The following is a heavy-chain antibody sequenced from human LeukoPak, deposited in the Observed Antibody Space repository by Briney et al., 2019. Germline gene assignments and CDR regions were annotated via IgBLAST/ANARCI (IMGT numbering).Heavy chain of an antibody. D-gene: IGHD5-24*01. CDR3: ARRGKDGYNYWYFDY. CDR2: INHSGST. J-gene: IGHJ4*02. CDR1: GGSFSGYY. V-gene: IGHV4-34*01. Sequence: PSETLSLTCAVYGGSFSGYYWSWIRQPPGKGLEWIGEINHSGSTNYNPSLKSRATISVDTSKNQFSLKLSSVTAADTAVYYCARRGKDGYNYWYFDYWGQGTLVTVSS.